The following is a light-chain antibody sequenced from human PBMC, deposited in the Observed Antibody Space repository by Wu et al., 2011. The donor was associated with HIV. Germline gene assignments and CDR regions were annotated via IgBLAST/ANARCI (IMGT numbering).Light chain of an antibody. V-gene: IGKV3-20*01. Sequence: EIVLTQSPATLSLSPGERATLSCRASQSVSRYLAWYQQKPGQAPRLLIYDASKRATGIPARFSGSGSGTDFTFTISRLEPEDFAVYYCEQYGSSPRTFGQGTKVEMK. CDR1: QSVSRY. CDR2: DAS. CDR3: EQYGSSPRT. J-gene: IGKJ1*01.